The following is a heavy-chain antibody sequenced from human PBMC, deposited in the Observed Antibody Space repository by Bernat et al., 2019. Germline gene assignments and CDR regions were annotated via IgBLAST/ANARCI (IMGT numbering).Heavy chain of an antibody. V-gene: IGHV3-23*01. CDR2: ISGSGGST. D-gene: IGHD1-7*01. CDR3: ARDVQGVTGTTY. CDR1: GFTFSSYA. J-gene: IGHJ4*02. Sequence: EVQLLESGGGLVQPGGSLRLSCAASGFTFSSYAMSWVRQAPGKGLEWVSAISGSGGSTYYADSVKGRFTISRDNSKNMLYLQMNSLRAEDTAVYYCARDVQGVTGTTYWGQGTLVTVSS.